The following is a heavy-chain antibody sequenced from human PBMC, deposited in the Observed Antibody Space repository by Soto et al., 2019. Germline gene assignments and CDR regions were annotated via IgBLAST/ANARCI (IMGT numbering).Heavy chain of an antibody. CDR1: GYTFTSYG. CDR2: ISAYNGNT. V-gene: IGHV1-18*01. CDR3: AAGSDTYYDFWSGYYRVNWFDP. D-gene: IGHD3-3*01. J-gene: IGHJ5*02. Sequence: ASVKVSCKSSGYTFTSYGIGWVRQAPGQGLEWMGWISAYNGNTNYAQKFQGRVTMTTDTSTSTAYMELSSLRSEDTAVYYCAAGSDTYYDFWSGYYRVNWFDPWGQGTLVTVSS.